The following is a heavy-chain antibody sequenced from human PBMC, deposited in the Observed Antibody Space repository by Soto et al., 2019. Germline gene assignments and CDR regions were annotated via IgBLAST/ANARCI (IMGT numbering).Heavy chain of an antibody. CDR3: ARSSADYYYYYGMDV. D-gene: IGHD3-22*01. Sequence: QVQLQESGPGLVKPSQTLSLTCTVSGGSISSGGYYWSWIRQHPGKGLEWIGYIYYSGSTYYNPSLHSRVTISVDTSKNLFSLKLSSVTAADTAVYYCARSSADYYYYYGMDVWGQGTTVTVSS. V-gene: IGHV4-31*03. J-gene: IGHJ6*02. CDR2: IYYSGST. CDR1: GGSISSGGYY.